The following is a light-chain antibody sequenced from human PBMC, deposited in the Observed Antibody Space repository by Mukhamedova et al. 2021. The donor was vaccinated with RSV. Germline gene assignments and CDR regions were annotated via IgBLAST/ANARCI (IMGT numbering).Light chain of an antibody. Sequence: GERATLSCRASQSVSSNLAWYQQKPGQAPRLLIYDASNRATGIPARFSGSGSGTDFTLTISSLEPEDFAVYYCQQRSNWPPITFG. J-gene: IGKJ5*01. V-gene: IGKV3-11*01. CDR2: DAS. CDR3: QQRSNWPPIT. CDR1: QSVSSN.